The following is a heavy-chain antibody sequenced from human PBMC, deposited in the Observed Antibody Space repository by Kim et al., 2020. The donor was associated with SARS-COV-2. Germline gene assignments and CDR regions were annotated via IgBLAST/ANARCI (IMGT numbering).Heavy chain of an antibody. V-gene: IGHV3-11*03. CDR3: ARRGIGWYSHIDY. Sequence: NYAENAKGRFTVSRDNAENSVSLQMSSLRAEDTAIYYCARRGIGWYSHIDYWGQGTLVTVSS. D-gene: IGHD2-15*01. J-gene: IGHJ4*02.